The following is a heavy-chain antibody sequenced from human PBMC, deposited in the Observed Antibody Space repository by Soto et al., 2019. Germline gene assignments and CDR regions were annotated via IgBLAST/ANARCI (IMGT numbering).Heavy chain of an antibody. Sequence: SETLSLTCTVSGGSISSGGYYWSWIRQHPGKGLEWIGYIYYSGSTYYNPSLKSRVTISVDTSKNQFSLKLSSVTAADTAVYYCARRQLGYCSGASCYSDYFDYWGQGTLVTVSS. CDR3: ARRQLGYCSGASCYSDYFDY. V-gene: IGHV4-31*03. J-gene: IGHJ4*02. CDR1: GGSISSGGYY. CDR2: IYYSGST. D-gene: IGHD2-15*01.